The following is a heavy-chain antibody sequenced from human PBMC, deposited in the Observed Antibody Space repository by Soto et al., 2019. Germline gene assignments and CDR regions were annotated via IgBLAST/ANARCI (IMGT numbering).Heavy chain of an antibody. CDR3: VRDGTKTLRDWFDP. J-gene: IGHJ5*02. Sequence: PSETLSLTCTVSGASISGFYWSWIRKSAGKGLEWIGRIYATGTTDYNPSLKSRVMMSVDTSKKQFSLRLRSVTAADTAVYYCVRDGTKTLRDWFDPWGQGISVTVSS. CDR1: GASISGFY. CDR2: IYATGTT. D-gene: IGHD1-1*01. V-gene: IGHV4-4*07.